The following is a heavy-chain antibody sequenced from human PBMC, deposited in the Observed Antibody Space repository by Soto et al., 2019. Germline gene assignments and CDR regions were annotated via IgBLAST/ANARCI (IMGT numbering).Heavy chain of an antibody. Sequence: QLQLQESGSRLVKPSQTLSLTCAVSGGSISSGGYSWSWIRQPPGKGLEWIGYIYHSGSTYYNPSLRSRVTISVDRSKHQFSLKLSSVTAADTAVYYCAAGYSSSWSPSYTRVWGQGTLVTVSS. CDR2: IYHSGST. CDR3: AAGYSSSWSPSYTRV. CDR1: GGSISSGGYS. J-gene: IGHJ4*02. V-gene: IGHV4-30-2*01. D-gene: IGHD6-13*01.